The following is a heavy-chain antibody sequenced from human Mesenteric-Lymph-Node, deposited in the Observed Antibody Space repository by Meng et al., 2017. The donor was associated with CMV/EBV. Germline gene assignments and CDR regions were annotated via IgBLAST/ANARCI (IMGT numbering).Heavy chain of an antibody. V-gene: IGHV3-13*01. Sequence: GGSLRLSCAASGFTFSRYDMHWVRQVTGKGLEWVSAIGSAGDTYYPDSVKGRFTISRENARNSLYLQMNSLRAGDTAVYYCARGRCSGGSCYPYYYYAMDVWGQGTTVTVSS. J-gene: IGHJ6*02. D-gene: IGHD2-15*01. CDR2: IGSAGDT. CDR3: ARGRCSGGSCYPYYYYAMDV. CDR1: GFTFSRYD.